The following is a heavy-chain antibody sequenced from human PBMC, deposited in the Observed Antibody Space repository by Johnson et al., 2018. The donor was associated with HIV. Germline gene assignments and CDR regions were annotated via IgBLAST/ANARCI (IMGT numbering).Heavy chain of an antibody. D-gene: IGHD6-19*01. CDR3: AVTVQSSGWYGGGSDVFDI. J-gene: IGHJ3*02. V-gene: IGHV3-30*03. Sequence: QVQLVESGGDLVQRGGSLRLSCAASGFTVSSNYMTWVRQAPGKGLEWVAVMSYDGSNKYYANSVIGRFTISRDNSKNTVFLQMRRLRAEDIGIYYCAVTVQSSGWYGGGSDVFDIWGRGTMVTVSS. CDR1: GFTVSSNY. CDR2: MSYDGSNK.